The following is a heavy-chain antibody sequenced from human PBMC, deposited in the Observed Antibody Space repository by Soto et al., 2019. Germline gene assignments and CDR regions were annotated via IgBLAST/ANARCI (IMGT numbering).Heavy chain of an antibody. V-gene: IGHV3-30*18. CDR3: AKDEISKTIRGDAFNF. CDR1: GFTFSSDG. CDR2: ISYDGSYQ. D-gene: IGHD1-7*01. J-gene: IGHJ3*01. Sequence: GGSLRLSCAASGFTFSSDGMHWVRQAPGKGLEWVAVISYDGSYQYYVDSVKGRFTISRGNSKNTLYLQMNSLRAEDTAVYYCAKDEISKTIRGDAFNFWGQGTMVTVSS.